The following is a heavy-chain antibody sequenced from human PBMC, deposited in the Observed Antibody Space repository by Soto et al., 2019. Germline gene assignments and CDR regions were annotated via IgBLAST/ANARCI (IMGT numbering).Heavy chain of an antibody. Sequence: PSETLSLTCKVSGGSISSGGYYWTWIRQHPGKGLEWIGSRYYSGSIYYSGSTNYNPSLKSRVTISVDTSKNQFSLKLSSVTAADTAVYYCAERGYSYGYWWFDPWGQGTLVTVSS. CDR2: RYYSGSIYYSGST. CDR3: AERGYSYGYWWFDP. V-gene: IGHV4-61*08. CDR1: GGSISSGGYY. J-gene: IGHJ5*02. D-gene: IGHD5-18*01.